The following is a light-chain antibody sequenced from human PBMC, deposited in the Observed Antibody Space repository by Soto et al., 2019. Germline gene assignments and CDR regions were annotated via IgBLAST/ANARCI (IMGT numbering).Light chain of an antibody. CDR1: SSNIGGNYD. Sequence: QSVLTQPPSVSGAPGQRVTISCTGSSSNIGGNYDVHWFQHLPGTAPKLPIYANNNRPAGVPDRFSGSKSGTSASLAITGLQAEDEADYYCQSYDRSLSGYVFGSGTKVTVL. J-gene: IGLJ1*01. CDR2: ANN. V-gene: IGLV1-40*01. CDR3: QSYDRSLSGYV.